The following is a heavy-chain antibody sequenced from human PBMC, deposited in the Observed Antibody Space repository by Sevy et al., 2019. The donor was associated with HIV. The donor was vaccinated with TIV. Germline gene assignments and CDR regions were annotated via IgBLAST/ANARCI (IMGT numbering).Heavy chain of an antibody. CDR2: ISGSGGST. Sequence: GGSLRLSCAASGFTFSSYAMSWVRQAPGKGLEWVSAISGSGGSTYYADSVKGRFTISRDNSKNTLYLQMNSLRAEDTAGYYCAKVAYYYDSSGYFDYWGQGTLVTVSS. CDR1: GFTFSSYA. J-gene: IGHJ4*02. V-gene: IGHV3-23*01. D-gene: IGHD3-22*01. CDR3: AKVAYYYDSSGYFDY.